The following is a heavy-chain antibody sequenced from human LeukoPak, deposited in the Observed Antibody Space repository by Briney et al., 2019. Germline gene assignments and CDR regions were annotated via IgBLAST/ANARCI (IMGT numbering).Heavy chain of an antibody. D-gene: IGHD1-26*01. V-gene: IGHV3-30*18. CDR3: AKGLDSRRELAPFDY. CDR1: GFTFSSYG. Sequence: GGSLRLSCAASGFTFSSYGMHWVRQAPGKGLEWVAVISYDGTNKYYADSVRGRFTISRDNSKNTLYLQMNSLRAEDTAVYYCAKGLDSRRELAPFDYWGQGTLVAVSS. J-gene: IGHJ4*02. CDR2: ISYDGTNK.